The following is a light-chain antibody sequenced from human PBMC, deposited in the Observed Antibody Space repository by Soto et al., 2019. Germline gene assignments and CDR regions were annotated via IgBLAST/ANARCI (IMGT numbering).Light chain of an antibody. J-gene: IGKJ1*01. V-gene: IGKV1-5*01. CDR1: ESIRTW. CDR3: ELYNSYPRT. Sequence: DIQMTQSPSTLSASIGDRVTITCRASESIRTWLAWYQHKPGKAPKFLIYDASSLESGVPSRFSGSGSGTEFTLTISNLQPDDFASYFCELYNSYPRTFGQGTRV. CDR2: DAS.